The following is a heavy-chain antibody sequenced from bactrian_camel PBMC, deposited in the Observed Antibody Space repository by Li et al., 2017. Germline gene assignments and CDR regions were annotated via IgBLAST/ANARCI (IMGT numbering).Heavy chain of an antibody. CDR1: GISFTPYY. Sequence: HVQLVESGGGLVSPGGSRRLSCSASGISFTPYYMSWVRQAPGKGLEWVSTITASGGTGYADSVKGRFAISRNNRENQMYLQLNNLKLEDTGMYYCTKLPEGYRGQGTQVTVS. CDR2: ITASGGT. V-gene: IGHV3S1*01. J-gene: IGHJ4*01. CDR3: TKLPEGY.